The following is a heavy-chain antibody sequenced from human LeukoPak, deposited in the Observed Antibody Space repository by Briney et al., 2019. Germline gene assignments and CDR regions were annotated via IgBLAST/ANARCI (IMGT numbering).Heavy chain of an antibody. CDR2: IKQDGSEK. V-gene: IGHV3-7*01. CDR3: ARERVLSSSGWYRLYYYMDV. CDR1: GFTFSSYW. J-gene: IGHJ6*03. D-gene: IGHD6-13*01. Sequence: GGSLRLSCAASGFTFSSYWMSWVRQAPGKGLEWVANIKQDGSEKYYVDSVKGRFTISRDNAKNSLYLQMNSLRAEDTAVYYCARERVLSSSGWYRLYYYMDVWGKGTTVTVSS.